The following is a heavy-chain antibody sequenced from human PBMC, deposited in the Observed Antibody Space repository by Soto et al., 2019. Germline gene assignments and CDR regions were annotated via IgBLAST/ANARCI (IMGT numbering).Heavy chain of an antibody. J-gene: IGHJ4*02. CDR2: INAGNGNT. Sequence: QVQLVQSGAEVKKPGASVKLSCKASGYTFTNYAIHWMRQAPGQSLEWMGWINAGNGNTKYSQKFQGRVTITRDTSASTAHMDLNSLRFEDTAVYYCARGGIQHYFDLCGQGTLVTVSS. D-gene: IGHD5-18*01. V-gene: IGHV1-3*01. CDR3: ARGGIQHYFDL. CDR1: GYTFTNYA.